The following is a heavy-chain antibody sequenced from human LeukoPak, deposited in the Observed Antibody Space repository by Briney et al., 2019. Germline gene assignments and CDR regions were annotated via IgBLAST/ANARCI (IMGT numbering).Heavy chain of an antibody. Sequence: GASVKVSCKASGYTFSSYGISWVRQAPGQGLEWMGWISVYNGNTNYAQKFQGRVTMTRDTSTSTVYMELSSLRSEDTAVYYCARVGYYDSSGPNWFDPWGQGTLVTVSS. V-gene: IGHV1-18*01. CDR1: GYTFSSYG. D-gene: IGHD3-22*01. CDR2: ISVYNGNT. CDR3: ARVGYYDSSGPNWFDP. J-gene: IGHJ5*02.